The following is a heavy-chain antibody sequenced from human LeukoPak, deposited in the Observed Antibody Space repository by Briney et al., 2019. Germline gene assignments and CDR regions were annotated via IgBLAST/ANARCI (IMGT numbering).Heavy chain of an antibody. CDR1: GYSISSGYC. D-gene: IGHD3-10*01. CDR2: IYHSGST. V-gene: IGHV4-38-2*02. CDR3: ARERLGGSGSYGPRYYYYMDV. Sequence: PSETLSLTCTVSGYSISSGYCWGWIRQPPGKGLEWIGSIYHSGSTYYNPSLKSRVTISVDTSKNQFSLKLSSVTAADTAVYYCARERLGGSGSYGPRYYYYMDVWGKGTTVTVSS. J-gene: IGHJ6*03.